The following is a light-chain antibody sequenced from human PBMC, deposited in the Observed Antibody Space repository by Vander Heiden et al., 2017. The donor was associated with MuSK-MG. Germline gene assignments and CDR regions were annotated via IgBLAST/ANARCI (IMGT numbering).Light chain of an antibody. Sequence: SYVLTQSSSVSVAPGKTARITCGGDDSGSKTVHWYQQRPGQAPVLVMNYDSDRPAGIPERFSGSNFGNAATLASTGVEAGDEADYYCQIWDSSSDQWVFGGGTKLTVL. CDR3: QIWDSSSDQWV. CDR1: DSGSKT. CDR2: YDS. V-gene: IGLV3-21*04. J-gene: IGLJ3*02.